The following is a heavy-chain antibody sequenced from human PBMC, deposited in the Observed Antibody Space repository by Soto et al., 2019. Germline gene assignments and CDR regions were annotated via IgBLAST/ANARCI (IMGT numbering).Heavy chain of an antibody. Sequence: QVQVQESGPGLVKPSQTLSLTCTVSGGSLSSGDRYWSWIRQLPGKGLEWIGCIHFSGTIYYNPSLKSRVSISVETSQNQFSLRQTSVTATDTATYYWASGGDAYKAGYWGQGTLVTVYS. J-gene: IGHJ4*02. V-gene: IGHV4-30-4*08. D-gene: IGHD2-21*01. CDR2: IHFSGTI. CDR1: GGSLSSGDRY. CDR3: ASGGDAYKAGY.